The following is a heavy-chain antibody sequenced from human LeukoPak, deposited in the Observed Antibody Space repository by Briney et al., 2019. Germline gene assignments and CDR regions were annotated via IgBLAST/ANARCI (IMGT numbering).Heavy chain of an antibody. CDR2: FDPEDGET. CDR1: GYTLTELS. Sequence: ASVRVSCKVSGYTLTELSMHWVRQAPGKGLEWMGGFDPEDGETIYAQKFQGRVTMTEDTSTDTAYMELSSLRSEDTAVYYCATAMTAMVTYYFDYWGQGTLVTVSS. J-gene: IGHJ4*02. V-gene: IGHV1-24*01. D-gene: IGHD5-18*01. CDR3: ATAMTAMVTYYFDY.